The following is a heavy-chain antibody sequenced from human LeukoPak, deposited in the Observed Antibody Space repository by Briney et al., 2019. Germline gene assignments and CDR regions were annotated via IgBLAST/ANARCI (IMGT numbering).Heavy chain of an antibody. D-gene: IGHD5-12*01. CDR1: GLTVGFKC. V-gene: IGHV3-66*01. CDR3: ATRPDGNDVPYFDY. CDR2: IYSGGSS. Sequence: GGSLRLSCAASGLTVGFKCMSWVRQAPGKGLEWVTIIYSGGSSYYADSVKGRFTVSRDTSKNTLYLQMNSLRAEDTAVYYCATRPDGNDVPYFDYWGQGTLVTVSS. J-gene: IGHJ4*02.